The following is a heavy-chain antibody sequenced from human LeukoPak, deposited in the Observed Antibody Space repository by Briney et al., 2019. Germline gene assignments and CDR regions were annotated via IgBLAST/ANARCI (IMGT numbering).Heavy chain of an antibody. Sequence: ASVKVSCKASGYTFTGYYMHWVRQAPGQVLEWMGWINPNSGGTNYAQKFQGRVTMTRDTSISTAYMELSRLRSDDTAAYYCARESGFDWLLTHRRGYFDYWGQGTLVTVSS. J-gene: IGHJ4*02. CDR3: ARESGFDWLLTHRRGYFDY. CDR2: INPNSGGT. V-gene: IGHV1-2*02. CDR1: GYTFTGYY. D-gene: IGHD3-9*01.